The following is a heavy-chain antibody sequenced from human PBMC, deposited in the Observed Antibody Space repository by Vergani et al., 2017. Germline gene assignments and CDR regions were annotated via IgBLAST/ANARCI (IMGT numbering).Heavy chain of an antibody. J-gene: IGHJ3*01. CDR1: GGTFSSYA. CDR3: AREYSGGWYQGAFDF. CDR2: IIPIFGTA. V-gene: IGHV1-69*13. Sequence: QVQMVQSRAEVKKPGASVKVSCKASGGTFSSYAISWVRQAPGQGLEWMGGIIPIFGTANYAQKFQGRVTITADESTSTAYMWMSSLRSEDTAAYYCAREYSGGWYQGAFDFWGQGTMVTVSS. D-gene: IGHD6-19*01.